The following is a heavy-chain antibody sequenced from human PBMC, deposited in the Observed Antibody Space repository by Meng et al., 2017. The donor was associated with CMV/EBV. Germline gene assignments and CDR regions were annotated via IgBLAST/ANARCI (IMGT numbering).Heavy chain of an antibody. CDR2: INSDGSST. CDR1: GFTFSSYW. V-gene: IGHV3-74*01. Sequence: GGSLRLSCAASGFTFSSYWMHWVRQAPGKGLVWVSRINSDGSSTSYADSVKGRFTISRDNAKNSLYLQMNSLRAEDTAVYYCASRTAVAEFDYWGQGTLVTVSS. D-gene: IGHD6-19*01. J-gene: IGHJ4*02. CDR3: ASRTAVAEFDY.